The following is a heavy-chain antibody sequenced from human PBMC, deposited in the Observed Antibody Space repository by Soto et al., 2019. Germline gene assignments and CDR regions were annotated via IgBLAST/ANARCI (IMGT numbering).Heavy chain of an antibody. CDR3: ARRWGGVFDI. CDR1: GGYISSYY. CDR2: ICYSGST. V-gene: IGHV4-59*08. J-gene: IGHJ3*02. Sequence: QVQLQESGPGLVKPSETLSLTCTVSGGYISSYYWSWIRQPPGKGLEWIGYICYSGSTNYNPSLKSRVTISVDTSKNQYSLKLSSVTAADTAVYYCARRWGGVFDIWGQGTMVTVSS. D-gene: IGHD1-26*01.